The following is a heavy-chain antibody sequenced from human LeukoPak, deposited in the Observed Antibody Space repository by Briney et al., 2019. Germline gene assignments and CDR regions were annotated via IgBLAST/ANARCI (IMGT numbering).Heavy chain of an antibody. CDR2: IKEDGSVK. V-gene: IGHV3-7*05. CDR3: ASNNDWSFDY. CDR1: GFTFSSHW. J-gene: IGHJ4*02. Sequence: PGGSLRLSCAGSGFTFSSHWMSWLRQAPGKGLEWVANIKEDGSVKNYGDSVKGRFTVSRDNAKNSLYLQMNSLRVEDTAVYYCASNNDWSFDYGGQGTLVTASS. D-gene: IGHD3-9*01.